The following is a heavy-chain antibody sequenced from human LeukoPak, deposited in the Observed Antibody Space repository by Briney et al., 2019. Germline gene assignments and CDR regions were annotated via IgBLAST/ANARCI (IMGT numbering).Heavy chain of an antibody. CDR1: GGSISSHY. J-gene: IGHJ4*02. V-gene: IGHV4-59*11. CDR3: VRVDSSWYYFDY. D-gene: IGHD6-13*01. Sequence: PSETLSLTCTVSGGSISSHYWSWIRQPPGKGLEWIGYIYYSGSTNYNPSLKSRVTISVDTSKNQFSLKLSSVTAADTAVYYCVRVDSSWYYFDYWGQGTLVTVSS. CDR2: IYYSGST.